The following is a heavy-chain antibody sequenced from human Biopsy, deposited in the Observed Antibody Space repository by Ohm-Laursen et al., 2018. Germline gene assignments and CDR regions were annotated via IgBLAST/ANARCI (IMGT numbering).Heavy chain of an antibody. V-gene: IGHV4-59*01. CDR3: ARATNSTGWPYYYFYGMDV. CDR2: FYYSGST. D-gene: IGHD2/OR15-2a*01. CDR1: GGSISSDY. Sequence: VTLSLTCTVSGGSISSDYWSWIRQTPGKGLEWIGYFYYSGSTNSNPSLKSRVTISVDTSKNQFSQRLNSVTAADTAVYFGARATNSTGWPYYYFYGMDVWGQGTTVTVSS. J-gene: IGHJ6*02.